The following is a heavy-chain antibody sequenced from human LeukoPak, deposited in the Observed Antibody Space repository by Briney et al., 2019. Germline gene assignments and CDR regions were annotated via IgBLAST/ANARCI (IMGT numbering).Heavy chain of an antibody. CDR3: ARVPHFSGGDYFLYYFDY. V-gene: IGHV3-30-3*01. CDR1: GFTFSSYA. J-gene: IGHJ4*02. Sequence: GRSLRLSCAASGFTFSSYAMHWVRQAPGKGLEWVAVISYDGSNKYYADSVKGRFTISRDNSKNTLYLQMNSLRAEDTAVYYCARVPHFSGGDYFLYYFDYWGQGTLVAVSS. D-gene: IGHD2/OR15-2a*01. CDR2: ISYDGSNK.